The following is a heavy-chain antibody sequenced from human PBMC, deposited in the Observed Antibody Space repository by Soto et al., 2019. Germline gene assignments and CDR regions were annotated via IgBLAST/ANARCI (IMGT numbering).Heavy chain of an antibody. CDR2: ISGSGDST. Sequence: PGGSLRLSCAASGITFSSYAMSWVRQAPGKGLEWVSAISGSGDSTYYADSVKGRFTISRDNSKNTLFLQMSSLRAEDTALYYCAKDTSTSGYGYFDYWGQGTLVTVSS. CDR3: AKDTSTSGYGYFDY. D-gene: IGHD5-12*01. V-gene: IGHV3-23*01. CDR1: GITFSSYA. J-gene: IGHJ4*02.